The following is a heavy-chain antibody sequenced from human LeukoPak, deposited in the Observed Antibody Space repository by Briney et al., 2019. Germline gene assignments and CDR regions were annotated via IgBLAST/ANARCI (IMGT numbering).Heavy chain of an antibody. CDR3: ARDRMSYSSSWYTLGY. J-gene: IGHJ4*02. CDR2: ISSSGSTI. CDR1: GFTFSDYY. D-gene: IGHD6-13*01. Sequence: GGSLRLSCAASGFTFSDYYMSWIRQAPGKGLEWVSYISSSGSTIYYADSVKGRFTISRDNAKNSLYLQMNGLRAEDTAVYYCARDRMSYSSSWYTLGYWGQGTLVTVSS. V-gene: IGHV3-11*04.